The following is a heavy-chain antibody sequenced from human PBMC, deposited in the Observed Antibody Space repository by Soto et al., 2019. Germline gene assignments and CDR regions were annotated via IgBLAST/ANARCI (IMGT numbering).Heavy chain of an antibody. J-gene: IGHJ4*02. CDR2: ISSTGSYS. D-gene: IGHD3-9*01. V-gene: IGHV3-11*06. Sequence: GGSLRLSCAASGFTSSDYYMSWIRQAPGKGLEWVSYISSTGSYSNYADSVKGRFTISRDNAKNTLYLQMNSLRAEDTAVYYCARVGLTYYDIWTVYRQFDYWAQEPLVTVPS. CDR3: ARVGLTYYDIWTVYRQFDY. CDR1: GFTSSDYY.